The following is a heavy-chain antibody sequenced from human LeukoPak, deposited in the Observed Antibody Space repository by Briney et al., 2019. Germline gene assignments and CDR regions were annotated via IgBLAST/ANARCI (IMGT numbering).Heavy chain of an antibody. Sequence: PGGSLRLSCAASGFTFSSYAMHWVRQAPGKGLEWVAVISYDGSNKYYADSVKGRFTISRDNSKNTLYLQMNSLRAEDTAVYYCARDGPYYYDSGGYYPFDYWGQGTLVTVSS. J-gene: IGHJ4*02. CDR3: ARDGPYYYDSGGYYPFDY. CDR2: ISYDGSNK. V-gene: IGHV3-30*04. D-gene: IGHD3-22*01. CDR1: GFTFSSYA.